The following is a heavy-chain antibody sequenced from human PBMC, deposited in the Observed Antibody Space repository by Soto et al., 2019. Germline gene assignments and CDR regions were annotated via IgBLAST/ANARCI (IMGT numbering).Heavy chain of an antibody. J-gene: IGHJ4*02. D-gene: IGHD6-13*01. V-gene: IGHV1-69*04. Sequence: GASVKVSCKASGGTFSSYTISWVRQAPGQGLEWMGRIIPILGIANYAQKFQGRVTITADKSTSTAYMELSSLRSEDTAVYYCARDPIAAAGSPDYWGQGTLVTVSS. CDR2: IIPILGIA. CDR3: ARDPIAAAGSPDY. CDR1: GGTFSSYT.